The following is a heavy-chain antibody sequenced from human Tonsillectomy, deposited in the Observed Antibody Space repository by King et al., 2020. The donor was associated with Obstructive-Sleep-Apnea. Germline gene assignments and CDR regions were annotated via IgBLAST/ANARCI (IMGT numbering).Heavy chain of an antibody. CDR1: GFTFSSYS. D-gene: IGHD2-2*01. CDR2: ISSSSSYI. J-gene: IGHJ4*02. CDR3: ASLGYCSSTSCYSRFDY. Sequence: VQLVESGGGLVKPGGSLRLSCAASGFTFSSYSMNWVRQAPGKGLEWVSSISSSSSYIYYADSVKGRFTISRDNAKNSLYLQMNSLRAEDTVVYYCASLGYCSSTSCYSRFDYWGQGTLVTVSS. V-gene: IGHV3-21*01.